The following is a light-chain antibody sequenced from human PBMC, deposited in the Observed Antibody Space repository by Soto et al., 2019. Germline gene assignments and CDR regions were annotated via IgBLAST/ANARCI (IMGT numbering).Light chain of an antibody. J-gene: IGKJ2*01. CDR2: GAS. V-gene: IGKV3-20*01. CDR1: QIVNNNF. CDR3: QQYGKSPYT. Sequence: EIVLTQSPAILSLSPGERATLSCRASQIVNNNFLAWYQQKPGQAPRLLIYGASNRPGGIPDKFSGSGSGTDSTFTLNRLDPEDFAVYYCQQYGKSPYTFAQGTNLEI.